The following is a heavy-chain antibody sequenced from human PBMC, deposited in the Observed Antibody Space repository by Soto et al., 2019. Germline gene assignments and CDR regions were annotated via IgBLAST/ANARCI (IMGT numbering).Heavy chain of an antibody. Sequence: QVQLVESGGGVVQPGRSLRLSCAASGFTFSSYAMHWVRQAPGKGLEWVAVISYDGSNKYYADSVKGRFTISRDNSKNTLYLQMTSLRAENTAVYYCATLTDYYDSSGYYPFDSGGQGTLVTVSS. D-gene: IGHD3-22*01. CDR1: GFTFSSYA. CDR2: ISYDGSNK. J-gene: IGHJ4*02. V-gene: IGHV3-30-3*01. CDR3: ATLTDYYDSSGYYPFDS.